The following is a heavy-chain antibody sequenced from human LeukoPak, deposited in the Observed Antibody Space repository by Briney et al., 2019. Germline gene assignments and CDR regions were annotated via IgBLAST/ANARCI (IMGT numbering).Heavy chain of an antibody. D-gene: IGHD1-26*01. CDR1: GFTFSSYS. CDR2: ISSSSSTI. Sequence: GGSLRLSCAASGFTFSSYSMNWVRQAPGKGLEWVSYISSSSSTIYYADSVKGRFTISRDNAKNSLYLQMNSLRAEDTAVYYCARGLLVGATNFDYWGQGTLVTVSS. CDR3: ARGLLVGATNFDY. J-gene: IGHJ4*02. V-gene: IGHV3-48*01.